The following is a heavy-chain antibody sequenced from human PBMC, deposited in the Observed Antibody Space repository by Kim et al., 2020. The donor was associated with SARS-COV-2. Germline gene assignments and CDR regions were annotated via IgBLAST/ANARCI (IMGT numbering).Heavy chain of an antibody. J-gene: IGHJ1*01. D-gene: IGHD3-22*01. CDR1: GGSISSYY. V-gene: IGHV4-59*13. Sequence: SETLSLTCSVSGGSISSYYWSWIRQPPGKGLEWIGYIYYSGSTNCNPSLKSRVTISVDTSKNKFSLKLSSVTAADTAVYYCARGGYYDSGGYYADREYFQHWGQGTLVTVSS. CDR3: ARGGYYDSGGYYADREYFQH. CDR2: IYYSGST.